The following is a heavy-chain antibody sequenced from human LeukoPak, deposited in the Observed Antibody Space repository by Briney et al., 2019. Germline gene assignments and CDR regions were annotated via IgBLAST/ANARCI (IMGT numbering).Heavy chain of an antibody. CDR2: INPNSGGT. J-gene: IGHJ4*02. Sequence: ASVTVSCKTSGYTFTAYYMHWVRQAPGQGPEWMGWINPNSGGTNSAQKFQGRVTMTRDTSISTYYIELSSLGSDDTAGYYCARDDDSGSAFDYWGQGTLVTVSS. CDR1: GYTFTAYY. D-gene: IGHD1-26*01. CDR3: ARDDDSGSAFDY. V-gene: IGHV1-2*02.